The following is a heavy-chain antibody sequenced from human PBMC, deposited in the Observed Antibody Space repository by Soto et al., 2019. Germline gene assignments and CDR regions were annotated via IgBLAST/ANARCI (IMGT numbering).Heavy chain of an antibody. CDR1: GFTFSSYA. CDR3: AKSEWFGEFFDY. Sequence: EVQLLESGGGLVQPGGSLRLSCAASGFTFSSYAMSWVRQAPGKGLEWVSAISGSGGSTYYADSVKGRFTISRDNSKNTLYRQMNSLRAEDTAVYYGAKSEWFGEFFDYWGQGTLVTVSS. CDR2: ISGSGGST. D-gene: IGHD3-10*01. J-gene: IGHJ4*02. V-gene: IGHV3-23*01.